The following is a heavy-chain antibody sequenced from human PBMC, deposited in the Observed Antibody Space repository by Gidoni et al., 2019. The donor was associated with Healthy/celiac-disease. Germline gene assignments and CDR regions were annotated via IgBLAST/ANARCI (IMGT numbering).Heavy chain of an antibody. Sequence: QVQLVQSGAEVKKPGASVKGSCKTSGYTFTGYYMHWVRQAPGQGLEWMGWINPNSGGTNYAQKFQGRVTMTRDTSISPAYMELSRLRSDDTAVYYCARASGRAYYDINYWGQGTLVTVSS. CDR3: ARASGRAYYDINY. CDR1: GYTFTGYY. J-gene: IGHJ4*02. V-gene: IGHV1-2*02. CDR2: INPNSGGT. D-gene: IGHD3-22*01.